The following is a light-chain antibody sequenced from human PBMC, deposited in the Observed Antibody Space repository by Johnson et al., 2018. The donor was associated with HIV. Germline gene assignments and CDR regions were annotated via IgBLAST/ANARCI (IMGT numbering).Light chain of an antibody. J-gene: IGLJ1*01. CDR1: SSNIGNHY. Sequence: QSVLTQSPSVSAAPGQKVTISCSGTSSNIGNHYVSWYQLLPGTAPKLLIYDNNQRPSGIPVRFSVSKSGTSATLGLTGLQTGDLADYYCGTWDSSLSADVFGTGTKVTVL. CDR3: GTWDSSLSADV. V-gene: IGLV1-51*01. CDR2: DNN.